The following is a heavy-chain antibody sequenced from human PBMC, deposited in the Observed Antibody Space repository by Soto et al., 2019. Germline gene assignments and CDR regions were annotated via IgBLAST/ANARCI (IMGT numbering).Heavy chain of an antibody. CDR2: IIPILGIA. V-gene: IGHV1-69*02. Sequence: QVQLVQSGAEVKKPGSSVKVSCKASGGTFSSYTISWVRQAPGQGLEWMGRIIPILGIANYAQKFQGRVTITADKSTSTAYMELSSLRSEDTAVYYCASGGPNNSVDYWGQGTLVTVSS. CDR1: GGTFSSYT. CDR3: ASGGPNNSVDY. D-gene: IGHD1-20*01. J-gene: IGHJ4*02.